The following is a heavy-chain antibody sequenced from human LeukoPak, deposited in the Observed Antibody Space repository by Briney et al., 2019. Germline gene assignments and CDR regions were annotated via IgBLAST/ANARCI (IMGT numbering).Heavy chain of an antibody. V-gene: IGHV4-34*01. J-gene: IGHJ6*02. CDR2: INHSGST. CDR1: GGSFSGYY. D-gene: IGHD5-18*01. Sequence: PPETLSLTCAVYGGSFSGYYWSWIRQPPGKGLEWIGEINHSGSTNYNPSLKSRVTISVDTSKNQFPLKLSSVTAADTAVYYCARVYSYGYLRYYYYYGMDVWGQGTTVTVSS. CDR3: ARVYSYGYLRYYYYYGMDV.